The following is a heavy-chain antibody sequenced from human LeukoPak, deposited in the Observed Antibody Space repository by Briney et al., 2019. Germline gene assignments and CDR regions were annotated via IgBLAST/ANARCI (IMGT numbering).Heavy chain of an antibody. V-gene: IGHV1-2*02. J-gene: IGHJ4*02. CDR3: ARDGEIIAAAGTEAYFDY. CDR1: GYTFTGYY. CDR2: INPNSGGT. Sequence: GASVKVSCKASGYTFTGYYMHWERQAPGQGLEWMGWINPNSGGTNYAQKFQGRVTMTRDTSISTAYMELSRLRSDDTAVYYCARDGEIIAAAGTEAYFDYWGQGTLVTVSS. D-gene: IGHD6-13*01.